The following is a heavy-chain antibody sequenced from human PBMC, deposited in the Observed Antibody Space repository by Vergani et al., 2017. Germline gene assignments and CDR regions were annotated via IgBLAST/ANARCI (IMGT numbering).Heavy chain of an antibody. CDR1: GGSISSYY. CDR3: ARGRRGIAADGKPYKGNNYYYYMDV. CDR2: IYYSGST. V-gene: IGHV4-59*01. Sequence: QVQLQESGPGLVKPSGTLSLTCTVSGGSISSYYWSWIRQPPGKGLEWIGYIYYSGSTNYNPSLKSRVTITLHTSKNQFSLNLSSVTPADTAVYYCARGRRGIAADGKPYKGNNYYYYMDVWGKGTTVTVSS. D-gene: IGHD6-13*01. J-gene: IGHJ6*03.